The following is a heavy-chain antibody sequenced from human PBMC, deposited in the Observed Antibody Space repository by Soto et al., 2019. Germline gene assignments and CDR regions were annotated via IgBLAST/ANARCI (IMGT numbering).Heavy chain of an antibody. D-gene: IGHD6-19*01. Sequence: EVQLVETGGGLIQPGGSLRLSCAASGFTVSSNYMSWVRQAPGKGLEWVSVIYSGGSTYYADSVKGRFTISGDNSKNTLYLQMNSLSAEDTAVYYCARVPIPQVLGWYGWFDPWGQGTLVTVSS. V-gene: IGHV3-53*02. CDR2: IYSGGST. CDR3: ARVPIPQVLGWYGWFDP. CDR1: GFTVSSNY. J-gene: IGHJ5*02.